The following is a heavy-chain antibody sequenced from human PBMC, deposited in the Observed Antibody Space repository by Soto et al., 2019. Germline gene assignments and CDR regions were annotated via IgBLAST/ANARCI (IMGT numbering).Heavy chain of an antibody. D-gene: IGHD2-2*01. CDR2: ISSSSSYI. Sequence: GGSLRLSCAASGFTFSSYSMNWVRQAPGKGLEWVSSISSSSSYIYYADSVKGRFTISRDNAKNSLYLQMNSLRAEDTAVYYCATDPLVVPAPPVEPDYWGQGTLVTVSS. V-gene: IGHV3-21*01. J-gene: IGHJ4*02. CDR1: GFTFSSYS. CDR3: ATDPLVVPAPPVEPDY.